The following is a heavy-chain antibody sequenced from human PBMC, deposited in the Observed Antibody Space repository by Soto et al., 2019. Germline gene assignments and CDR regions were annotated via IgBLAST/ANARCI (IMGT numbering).Heavy chain of an antibody. D-gene: IGHD3-22*01. CDR1: GYSFTSYW. CDR3: ATLHGIVVVVDY. CDR2: IDPSDSYT. V-gene: IGHV5-10-1*01. J-gene: IGHJ4*02. Sequence: EVQLVQSGAEVKKPGESLRISCKGSGYSFTSYWISWVRQMPGKGLEWMGRIDPSDSYTNYSPSFQGHVTISADKSISTTYLPWSSLKASDTAMYYCATLHGIVVVVDYWGQGTLVTVSS.